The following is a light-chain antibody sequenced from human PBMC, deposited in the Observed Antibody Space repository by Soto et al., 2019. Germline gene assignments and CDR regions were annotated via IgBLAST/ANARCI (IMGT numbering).Light chain of an antibody. CDR1: QSISSW. V-gene: IGKV1-5*03. J-gene: IGKJ4*01. CDR3: QQYNSYSVT. CDR2: KAS. Sequence: DIQMTQSPSTLSASVGDRVTITCRASQSISSWLAWYQQKPGKAPKLLIYKASSLESGAPSRFSGSGSGTEFTLTISSLQPDDFATYYCQQYNSYSVTFGGGTKVDIK.